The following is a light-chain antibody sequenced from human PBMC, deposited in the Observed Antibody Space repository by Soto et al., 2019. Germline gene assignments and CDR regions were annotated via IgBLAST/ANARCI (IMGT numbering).Light chain of an antibody. CDR1: QNVKTR. J-gene: IGKJ4*01. CDR2: DAF. V-gene: IGKV3-15*01. CDR3: QQYDEWLLT. Sequence: EKVMTQSPATLSVSPGERATLSCRASQNVKTRLAWYQQKPGQAPRLLIYDAFTRATGIPARFSGSASGTEFTLTLSSLQSEDFAVYYCQQYDEWLLTFGGGTKVEIK.